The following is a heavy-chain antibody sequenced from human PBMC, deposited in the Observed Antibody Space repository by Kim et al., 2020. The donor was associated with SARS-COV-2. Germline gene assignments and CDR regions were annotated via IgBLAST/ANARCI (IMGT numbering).Heavy chain of an antibody. CDR2: T. D-gene: IGHD3-3*01. CDR3: TRDLGWLLFGY. Sequence: TNYADSVKGRFTNSRDNAKNTVYLQMTSLRGEDTAVYYCTRDLGWLLFGYWGQGTLVTVSS. J-gene: IGHJ4*02. V-gene: IGHV3-74*01.